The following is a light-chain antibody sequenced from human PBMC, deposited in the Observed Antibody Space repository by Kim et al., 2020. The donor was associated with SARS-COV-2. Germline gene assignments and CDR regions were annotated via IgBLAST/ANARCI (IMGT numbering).Light chain of an antibody. J-gene: IGKJ2*01. CDR3: QQYDSHSPYT. CDR1: QSISSW. CDR2: MAS. V-gene: IGKV1-5*03. Sequence: DIQMTQSPPTLSASVGDRVTITCRASQSISSWLAWYQQKPGRAPNLLIYMASNLKSGVPSRFSGSGSGTEFTLTISSLQPDDFATYYRQQYDSHSPYTFGQETKVELK.